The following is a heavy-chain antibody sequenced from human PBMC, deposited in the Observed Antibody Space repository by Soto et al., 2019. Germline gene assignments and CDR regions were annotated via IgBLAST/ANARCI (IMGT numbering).Heavy chain of an antibody. CDR1: GYTFTGYA. V-gene: IGHV1-3*01. CDR3: ARAVAVPADFDY. Sequence: ASVKVSCKASGYTFTGYAMHWVRQAPGQRLEWMGWINAGNGNTKYSQKFQGRVTITRDTSASTAYMGLSSLRSEDTAVYYCARAVAVPADFDYWGLGTLVTVS. CDR2: INAGNGNT. D-gene: IGHD6-19*01. J-gene: IGHJ4*02.